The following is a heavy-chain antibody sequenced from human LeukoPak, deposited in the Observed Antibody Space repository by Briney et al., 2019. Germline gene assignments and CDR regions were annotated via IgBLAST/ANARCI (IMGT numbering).Heavy chain of an antibody. CDR2: INSDGINT. D-gene: IGHD1-1*01. J-gene: IGHJ6*03. CDR1: GFTFSNYW. Sequence: GGSLRLSCAASGFTFSNYWMHWVRQAPGKGLVWVSRINSDGINTSYADSVKGRFTISRDNAQNSLYLQMNSLRVEDTAIYYXARDPYNGAYSEGYYYYYMDVWGKGTTVTVSS. V-gene: IGHV3-74*01. CDR3: ARDPYNGAYSEGYYYYYMDV.